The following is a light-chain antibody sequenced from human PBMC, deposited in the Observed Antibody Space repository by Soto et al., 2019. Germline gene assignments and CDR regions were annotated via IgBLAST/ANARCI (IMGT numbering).Light chain of an antibody. CDR3: QQLNSYVFT. V-gene: IGKV1-9*01. Sequence: DIQLTQSPSFLSASVGDRVTISCRASQAVSRFLAWSQQKPGKAPNLLIYAASTLQSGVPSRFSGSGSGTEFTLTISSLQPEDFATYYCQQLNSYVFTFGPGTKVDIK. J-gene: IGKJ3*01. CDR1: QAVSRF. CDR2: AAS.